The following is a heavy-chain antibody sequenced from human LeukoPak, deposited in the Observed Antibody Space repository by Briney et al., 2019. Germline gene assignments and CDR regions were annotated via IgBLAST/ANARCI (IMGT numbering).Heavy chain of an antibody. D-gene: IGHD4-17*01. V-gene: IGHV1-2*02. J-gene: IGHJ6*02. CDR1: GHTFTGYY. Sequence: ASVKVSCKASGHTFTGYYMHWVRQAPGQGLEWMGWINPNSGGTNYAQKFQGRVTMTRDTSISTAYMELSRLRSDDTAVYYCARDLKSTVTLDYYYYGMDVWGQGTTVTVSS. CDR2: INPNSGGT. CDR3: ARDLKSTVTLDYYYYGMDV.